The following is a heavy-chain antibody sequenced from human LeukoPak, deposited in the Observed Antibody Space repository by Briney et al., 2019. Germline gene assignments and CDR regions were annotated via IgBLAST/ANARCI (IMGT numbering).Heavy chain of an antibody. Sequence: PGGSLRLSCAAYGFTFSTYAITWVRQGPGKGLEWVSAIRPDGDRTYYANSVRGRFTISRDNSKDTVYLQINGLRVEDTAVYYCAREQSGTRGWYTVDYWGQGTLVTVSS. CDR1: GFTFSTYA. CDR2: IRPDGDRT. J-gene: IGHJ4*02. D-gene: IGHD6-19*01. CDR3: AREQSGTRGWYTVDY. V-gene: IGHV3-23*01.